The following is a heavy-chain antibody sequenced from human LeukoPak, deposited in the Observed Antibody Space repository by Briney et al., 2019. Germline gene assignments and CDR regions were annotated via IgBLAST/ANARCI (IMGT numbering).Heavy chain of an antibody. CDR1: GYTFTGYY. CDR3: ALYSGSYRFDY. V-gene: IGHV1-2*02. Sequence: ASVKVSCKASGYTFTGYYMHWVRQAPGQGLEWMGWINPNSGGTNYAQKLQGRVTMTTDTSTSTAYMGLRSLRSDDTAVYYCALYSGSYRFDYWGQGTLVTVSS. J-gene: IGHJ4*02. D-gene: IGHD1-26*01. CDR2: INPNSGGT.